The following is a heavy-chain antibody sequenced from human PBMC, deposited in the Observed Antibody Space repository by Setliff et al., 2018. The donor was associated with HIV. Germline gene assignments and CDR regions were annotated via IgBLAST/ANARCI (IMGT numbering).Heavy chain of an antibody. D-gene: IGHD6-13*01. CDR1: GGSFSDYY. Sequence: PSETLSLTCVVYGGSFSDYYWTWIRQPPETGLEWIGKINYSGSTDYNSSPRSRVTISVDTSKNQISLKLTSVTAADTAVYYCAGGEVRSRYVSSRAPFYHYYYYMDVWGKGTTVTVSS. CDR3: AGGEVRSRYVSSRAPFYHYYYYMDV. V-gene: IGHV4-34*01. J-gene: IGHJ6*03. CDR2: INYSGST.